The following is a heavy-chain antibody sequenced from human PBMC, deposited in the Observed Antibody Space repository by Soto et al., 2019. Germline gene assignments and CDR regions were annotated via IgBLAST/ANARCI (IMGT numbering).Heavy chain of an antibody. D-gene: IGHD2-2*01. CDR1: GFTFSSYG. CDR2: IWYDGSNK. V-gene: IGHV3-33*01. Sequence: QVQLVESGGGVVQPGRSLRLSCAASGFTFSSYGMHWVRQAPGKGLEWVAVIWYDGSNKHYADSVKGRFTISRDNSKKPLYLQMNSLRAYDTAVYYCARGEGIVVVPAAHDAFDIWGQGTMVTVSS. CDR3: ARGEGIVVVPAAHDAFDI. J-gene: IGHJ3*02.